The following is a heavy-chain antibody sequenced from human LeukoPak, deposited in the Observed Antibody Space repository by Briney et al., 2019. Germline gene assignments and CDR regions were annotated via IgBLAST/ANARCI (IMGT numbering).Heavy chain of an antibody. J-gene: IGHJ4*02. D-gene: IGHD5-18*01. V-gene: IGHV4-39*01. CDR1: GGSIISSSYY. Sequence: SGTLSLTCTVSGGSIISSSYYWGWIRQPPGKGLEWIGSIYYSGSIYYNPSLKSRVTISVDTSKNQFSLKLSSVTAADTAVYYCARHLARGYSYGYDYWGQGTLVTVSS. CDR3: ARHLARGYSYGYDY. CDR2: IYYSGSI.